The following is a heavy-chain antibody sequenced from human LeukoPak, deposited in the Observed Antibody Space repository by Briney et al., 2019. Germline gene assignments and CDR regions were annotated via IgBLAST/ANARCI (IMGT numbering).Heavy chain of an antibody. CDR1: GFTFSSYS. CDR2: ISSSSSYI. CDR3: ARGGNYNYGPLDY. J-gene: IGHJ4*02. D-gene: IGHD3-9*01. V-gene: IGHV3-21*01. Sequence: GGSLRLSCAASGFTFSSYSMNWVRQAPGKGLEWVSSISSSSSYIYYADSVKGRFTISRDNAKNSLYLQMNSLRAEDTAVYYCARGGNYNYGPLDYWGQGTLVTVSS.